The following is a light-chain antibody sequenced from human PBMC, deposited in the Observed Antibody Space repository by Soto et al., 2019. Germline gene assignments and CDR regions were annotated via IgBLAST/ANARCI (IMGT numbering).Light chain of an antibody. Sequence: EIVLTQSPATLSLSPGERATLSCRASQSVSSSYLAWYQQKPGQAPRLLIYGASSRATGIPARFSGSGSGTEFTLTISSLQSEDFAVYYCQQRSNWPPTFGQGTRLEIK. CDR1: QSVSSSY. V-gene: IGKV3D-20*02. CDR2: GAS. CDR3: QQRSNWPPT. J-gene: IGKJ5*01.